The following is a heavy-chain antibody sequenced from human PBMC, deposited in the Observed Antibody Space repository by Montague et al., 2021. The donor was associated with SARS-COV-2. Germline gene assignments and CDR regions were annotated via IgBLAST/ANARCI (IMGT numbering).Heavy chain of an antibody. CDR3: ARIRIGVWGSYRYFDY. V-gene: IGHV4-39*01. J-gene: IGHJ4*02. D-gene: IGHD3-16*02. Sequence: SETLSLTRTVSGGSISSSSYYWGWIRQPPGKGLEWIGSIYYSGSTYYNPSLKSRVTISLDTSKNQFSLKLSSVTAADTAVYYCARIRIGVWGSYRYFDYWGQGTLVTVSS. CDR2: IYYSGST. CDR1: GGSISSSSYY.